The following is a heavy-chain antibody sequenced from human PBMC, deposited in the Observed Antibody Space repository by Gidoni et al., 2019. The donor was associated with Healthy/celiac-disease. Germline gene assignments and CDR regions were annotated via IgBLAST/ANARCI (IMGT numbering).Heavy chain of an antibody. J-gene: IGHJ4*02. V-gene: IGHV3-49*05. CDR1: GFTFGDYA. D-gene: IGHD3-3*01. CDR2: SRSKAYGGTT. Sequence: EVQLVESGGGLVKPGRSLRLSCTASGFTFGDYAMSWFRQAPGKGLEWVGFSRSKAYGGTTEYAASVKGRFTISRDDSKSIAYLQMNSLKTEDTAVYYCTRESGYYDFWSGYSGRHYYFDYWGQGTLVTVSS. CDR3: TRESGYYDFWSGYSGRHYYFDY.